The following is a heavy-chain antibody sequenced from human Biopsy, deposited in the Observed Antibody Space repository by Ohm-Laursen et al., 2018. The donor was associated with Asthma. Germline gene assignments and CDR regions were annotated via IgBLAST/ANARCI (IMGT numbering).Heavy chain of an antibody. J-gene: IGHJ3*02. CDR1: GFSFSNFA. CDR2: ISKDASTQ. D-gene: IGHD1-1*01. CDR3: VRDGTDDAFDI. Sequence: SLRLSCAASGFSFSNFAIHWVRQAPGKGLEWVGVISKDASTQDYADSVKGRFTMARDNSKDTLDLQMNSLREEDTAVYYCVRDGTDDAFDIWGQGTVVSVSS. V-gene: IGHV3-30*01.